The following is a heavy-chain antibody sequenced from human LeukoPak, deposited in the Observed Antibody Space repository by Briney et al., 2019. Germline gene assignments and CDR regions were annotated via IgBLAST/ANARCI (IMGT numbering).Heavy chain of an antibody. J-gene: IGHJ6*03. D-gene: IGHD5-12*01. Sequence: PSETLSLTCTVSGGSISSYYWSWIRQPPGKGLEWIGYIYYSGSTNYNPSLKSRVTISVDTSKNQFSLKLSSVTAADTAVYYCARAPRGYSGYDYYYYYMDVWGKGTTVTVSS. CDR1: GGSISSYY. V-gene: IGHV4-59*01. CDR2: IYYSGST. CDR3: ARAPRGYSGYDYYYYYMDV.